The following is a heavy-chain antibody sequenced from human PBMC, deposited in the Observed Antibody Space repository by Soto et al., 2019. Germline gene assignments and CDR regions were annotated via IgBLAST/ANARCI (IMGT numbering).Heavy chain of an antibody. CDR1: GYTFTSHG. CDR2: ISAYNGNT. D-gene: IGHD3-16*01. J-gene: IGHJ6*02. V-gene: IGHV1-18*01. CDR3: AKVDVYVTPSPQDV. Sequence: GASVKVSCKASGYTFTSHGITWVRQAPGQGLEWMGWISAYNGNTNYAQNLQGRLTLTTDTSTTTAYMELRSLRSNDTAIYYCAKVDVYVTPSPQDVWGQGTTVTVSS.